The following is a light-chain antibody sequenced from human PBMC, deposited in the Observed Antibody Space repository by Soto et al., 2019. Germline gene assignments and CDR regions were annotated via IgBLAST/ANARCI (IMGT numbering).Light chain of an antibody. CDR3: QQYGSSPLT. V-gene: IGKV3-20*01. J-gene: IGKJ4*01. CDR1: QSLSNNY. CDR2: DAS. Sequence: EIVLTQSPGTLSLSPGERAPLSCRASQSLSNNYLAWYQQKPGQAPRLLIYDASSRATGIPDRFSGSGSGTDFTLSMSRLEPEDYAVYYCQQYGSSPLTFGGGTKVEIK.